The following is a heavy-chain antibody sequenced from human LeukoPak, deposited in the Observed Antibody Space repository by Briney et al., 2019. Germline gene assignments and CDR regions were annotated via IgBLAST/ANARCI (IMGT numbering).Heavy chain of an antibody. CDR3: ARGQEYYYDSSGSDLHFDY. Sequence: GGSLRLSCAASGFTFSSYAMHWVRQAPGKGLEWVGVISYDGSNKYYADSVKGRFTISRDNSKNTLYLQMNSLRAEDTAVYYCARGQEYYYDSSGSDLHFDYWGQGTLVTVSS. CDR2: ISYDGSNK. J-gene: IGHJ4*02. V-gene: IGHV3-30-3*01. D-gene: IGHD3-22*01. CDR1: GFTFSSYA.